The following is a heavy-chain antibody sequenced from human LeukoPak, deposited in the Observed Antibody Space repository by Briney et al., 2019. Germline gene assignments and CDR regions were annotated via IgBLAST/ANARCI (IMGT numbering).Heavy chain of an antibody. CDR1: GFTFSDYY. V-gene: IGHV3-11*06. CDR2: VSGSSKYI. J-gene: IGHJ4*02. Sequence: GGSLRLSCAASGFTFSDYYMSWIRQAPGKGLEWVSYVSGSSKYINYADSVKGRFTISRDNAKNSLYLQMNSLRAEDTAVYYCARGNRPPDYWGQGTLVTVSS. CDR3: ARGNRPPDY.